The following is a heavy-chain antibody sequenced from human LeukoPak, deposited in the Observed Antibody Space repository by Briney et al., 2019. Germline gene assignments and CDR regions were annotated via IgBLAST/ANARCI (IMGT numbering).Heavy chain of an antibody. J-gene: IGHJ4*02. CDR2: INGDGSST. V-gene: IGHV3-74*01. D-gene: IGHD2/OR15-2a*01. CDR3: VRPCSTTNCWSSDVYPPFDY. Sequence: QSGGSLRLSCAASGFTFSNYWMHWIRHDPGKGLLWVSRINGDGSSTSYADSVRGRFTISRDNAMNTLYLQMNSLRAEDTAVYYCVRPCSTTNCWSSDVYPPFDYWGQGTPATVSS. CDR1: GFTFSNYW.